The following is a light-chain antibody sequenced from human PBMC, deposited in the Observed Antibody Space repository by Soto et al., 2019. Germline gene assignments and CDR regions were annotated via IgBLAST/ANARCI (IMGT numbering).Light chain of an antibody. CDR3: MQALQTPFT. J-gene: IGKJ3*01. Sequence: DIVMTPSPLSLSVTPGEPASISCRSSQSLLHSNGYNYLDWYLQKPGQSPQLLIYLDSNRASGVPDRFSGSGSGTDFTLKISRVEAEDVGVYYCMQALQTPFTFGPGTKVDIK. CDR1: QSLLHSNGYNY. V-gene: IGKV2-28*01. CDR2: LDS.